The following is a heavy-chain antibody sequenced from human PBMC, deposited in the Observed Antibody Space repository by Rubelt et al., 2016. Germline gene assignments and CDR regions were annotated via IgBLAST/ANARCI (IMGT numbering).Heavy chain of an antibody. CDR3: AQDPLWFGELPRY. V-gene: IGHV3-23*04. J-gene: IGHJ4*02. D-gene: IGHD3-10*01. Sequence: EVQLVESGGGLVQPGGSLRLSCAASGFTVSSNYMSWVRQAQGTGLEWISATTGSGGSTFYADSVKGRFTISRDNSKKTLVLQVSRRRVEDTALYYGAQDPLWFGELPRYWGQGTLVTVSS. CDR2: TTGSGGST. CDR1: GFTVSSNY.